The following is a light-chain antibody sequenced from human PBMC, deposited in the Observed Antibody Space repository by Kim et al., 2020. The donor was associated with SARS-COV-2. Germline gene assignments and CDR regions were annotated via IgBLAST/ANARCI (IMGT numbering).Light chain of an antibody. CDR2: GAS. CDR3: QQYNNWPRVM. V-gene: IGKV3-15*01. Sequence: EIVMTQSPATLSVSPGERATLSCRASQSVNSNLAWYHQKPGQAPRLLIHGASSRAAGIPARCSGSGSGTEFTPTISSLQSDDVAVYYCQQYNNWPRVMFGQGTKVDIK. CDR1: QSVNSN. J-gene: IGKJ1*01.